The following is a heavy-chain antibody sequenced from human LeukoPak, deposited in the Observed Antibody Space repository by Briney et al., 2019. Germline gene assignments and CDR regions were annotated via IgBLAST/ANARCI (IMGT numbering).Heavy chain of an antibody. CDR3: ARRLYYGSFVP. V-gene: IGHV4-39*01. J-gene: IGHJ5*02. CDR2: IYYSGSA. CDR1: GGPITNTNHY. D-gene: IGHD3-10*01. Sequence: SETLSLTCTVSGGPITNTNHYWGWIRQPPGQGLEWISTIYYSGSAYYNPSLKSRVTINVDTSKNQFSLNLPSVTAAAAAVYFCARRLYYGSFVPWGEGALVTVSS.